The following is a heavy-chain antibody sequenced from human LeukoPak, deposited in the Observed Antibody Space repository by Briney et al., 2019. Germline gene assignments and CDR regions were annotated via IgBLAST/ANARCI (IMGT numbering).Heavy chain of an antibody. V-gene: IGHV3-30*18. D-gene: IGHD6-13*01. CDR2: ISYDGSNK. Sequence: GGSLRLSCAASGFTFSSYGMHWVRQAPGKGLEWVAVISYDGSNKYYADSVKGRFTISRDNSKNTLYLQMNSLRAEDTAVYYCAKDLGRAGDDAFDIWGQGTMVTVSS. CDR3: AKDLGRAGDDAFDI. J-gene: IGHJ3*02. CDR1: GFTFSSYG.